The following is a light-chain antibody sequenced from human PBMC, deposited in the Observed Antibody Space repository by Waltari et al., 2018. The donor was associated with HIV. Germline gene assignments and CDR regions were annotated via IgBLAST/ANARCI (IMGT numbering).Light chain of an antibody. J-gene: IGKJ4*01. CDR2: ESS. CDR3: QHRANWPELA. V-gene: IGKV3-11*01. Sequence: EIVLTQSPATLSLSPGERAPLSCRASQSVRRYLAWYQQKPGQAPRLLIFESSNRATGIPARFRGSGSGTDFTLTISNLEPDDFAVYFCQHRANWPELAFGGGTTV. CDR1: QSVRRY.